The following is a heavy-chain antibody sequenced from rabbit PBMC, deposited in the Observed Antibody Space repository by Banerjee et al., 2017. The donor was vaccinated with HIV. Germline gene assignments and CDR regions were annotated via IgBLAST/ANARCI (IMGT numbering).Heavy chain of an antibody. V-gene: IGHV1S45*01. CDR2: IYGGSRGST. Sequence: QEQLEESGGDLVKPEGSLTLTCTASGFSFSSSYWICWVRQAPGKGLEWIACIYGGSRGSTYYASWAKGRFTISKTSSTTVTLQMTSLTAADTATYFCARYYTYGDNGYGSFNLWGPGTLVTVS. CDR1: GFSFSSSYW. D-gene: IGHD6-1*01. CDR3: ARYYTYGDNGYGSFNL. J-gene: IGHJ4*01.